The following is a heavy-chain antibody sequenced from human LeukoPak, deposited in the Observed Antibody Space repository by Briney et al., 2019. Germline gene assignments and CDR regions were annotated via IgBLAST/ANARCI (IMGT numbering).Heavy chain of an antibody. CDR1: DGSISSSGYY. V-gene: IGHV4-39*07. CDR2: MYYSGST. J-gene: IGHJ4*02. Sequence: PSETLSLTCTVSDGSISSSGYYWGWIRQPPGKGLEWIGSMYYSGSTYYNPSLKSRVTISVDTSKNHFSLKLSSVTAADTAVYYCARRITGTTSDSFDYWGQGTLVTVSS. CDR3: ARRITGTTSDSFDY. D-gene: IGHD1-20*01.